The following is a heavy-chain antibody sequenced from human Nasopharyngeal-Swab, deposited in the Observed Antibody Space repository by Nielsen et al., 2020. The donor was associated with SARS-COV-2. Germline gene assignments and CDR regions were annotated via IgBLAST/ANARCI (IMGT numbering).Heavy chain of an antibody. CDR1: GGTFSSYA. J-gene: IGHJ4*02. D-gene: IGHD3-16*01. CDR2: ISAYNGNT. Sequence: ASVKVSCKASGGTFSSYAISWVRQAPGQGLEWMGWISAYNGNTNYAQKLQGRVTMTTDTSTSTAYMELRSLRSDDTAVYYCARVGKDLGPFDYWGQGTLVTVSS. V-gene: IGHV1-18*01. CDR3: ARVGKDLGPFDY.